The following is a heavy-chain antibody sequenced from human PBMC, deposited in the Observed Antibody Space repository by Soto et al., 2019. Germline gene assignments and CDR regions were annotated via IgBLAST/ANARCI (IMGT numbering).Heavy chain of an antibody. CDR2: IYQSGST. CDR3: ATQSYSNSGAYYYYAMDV. V-gene: IGHV4-30-2*01. Sequence: LSLTCAVSGGSISSGGYSWSWIRQPPGKGLEWIGYIYQSGSTYYNPSLKSRVTISVDRSRNQFSLKLSSVTAADTAVYFCATQSYSNSGAYYYYAMDVWGPGTSVTVSS. CDR1: GGSISSGGYS. D-gene: IGHD4-4*01. J-gene: IGHJ6*02.